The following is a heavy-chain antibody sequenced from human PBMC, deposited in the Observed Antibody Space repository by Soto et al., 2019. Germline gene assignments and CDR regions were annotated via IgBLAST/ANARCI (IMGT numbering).Heavy chain of an antibody. Sequence: SETLSLTCTVSGGSISSGDYYWSWIRQPPGKGLEWIGYISYSGRTYYNPSLKSRVTISVDTSKNQFSLKLSSVTAADTAVYYCARDRSYCSSTSCYTVIDYWGQGTLVTVSS. V-gene: IGHV4-30-4*01. CDR1: GGSISSGDYY. D-gene: IGHD2-2*02. CDR2: ISYSGRT. CDR3: ARDRSYCSSTSCYTVIDY. J-gene: IGHJ4*02.